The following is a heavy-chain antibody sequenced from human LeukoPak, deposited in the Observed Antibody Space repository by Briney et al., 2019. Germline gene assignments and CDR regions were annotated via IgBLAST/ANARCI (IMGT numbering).Heavy chain of an antibody. D-gene: IGHD1-7*01. J-gene: IGHJ4*02. CDR1: GFRFNTLW. V-gene: IGHV3-7*01. CDR3: ARDWELSRDY. Sequence: GGSLRLSCAAYGFRFNTLWMSWVRQAPGKGLEWVANINEGGSAEYYAESVKGRFTISRDNAKNSVHLQMNSLRAEDTAVYYCARDWELSRDYWGQGTLVTVSS. CDR2: INEGGSAE.